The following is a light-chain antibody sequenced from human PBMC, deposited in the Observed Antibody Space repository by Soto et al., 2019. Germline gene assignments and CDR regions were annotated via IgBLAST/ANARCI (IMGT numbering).Light chain of an antibody. V-gene: IGKV3-15*01. CDR1: QSVSSY. Sequence: EIVLTQSPGTLSLSPGERATLSCRASQSVSSYLAWYQQKPGQAPRLLNSGASTRATDIPARFSGRGSGTEFTLTISGLQFEDFALFYCQQYKNWPLTFGGGTKGDIK. J-gene: IGKJ4*01. CDR2: GAS. CDR3: QQYKNWPLT.